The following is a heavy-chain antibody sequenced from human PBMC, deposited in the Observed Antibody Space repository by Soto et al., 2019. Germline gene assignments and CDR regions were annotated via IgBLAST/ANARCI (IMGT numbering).Heavy chain of an antibody. D-gene: IGHD2-2*01. CDR2: IDPSDSYT. J-gene: IGHJ6*02. Sequence: GESLKISCKGSGYSFTSYWISWVRQMPGKGLEWMGRIDPSDSYTNYSPSFQGHVTISADKSISTAYLQWSSLKASDTAMYYCARNQYCSSNSCYLGDYYGMDVWGQGTTVIVSS. V-gene: IGHV5-10-1*01. CDR1: GYSFTSYW. CDR3: ARNQYCSSNSCYLGDYYGMDV.